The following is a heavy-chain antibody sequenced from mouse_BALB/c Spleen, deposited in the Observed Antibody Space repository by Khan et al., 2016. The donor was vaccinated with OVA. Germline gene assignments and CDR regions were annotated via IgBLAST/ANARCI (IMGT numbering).Heavy chain of an antibody. CDR2: ISTNYGAA. J-gene: IGHJ3*01. Sequence: VQLQESGAELVRPGVSVKISCRASGYTFTDYAMHWVKQRHAKSLEWIGVISTNYGAADYNQKFQGKASMTVDRSSSTVYMELARLTSEDSAIYYCVRGWKFAYWGQGTLVTVSA. V-gene: IGHV1S137*01. CDR1: GYTFTDYA. CDR3: VRGWKFAY.